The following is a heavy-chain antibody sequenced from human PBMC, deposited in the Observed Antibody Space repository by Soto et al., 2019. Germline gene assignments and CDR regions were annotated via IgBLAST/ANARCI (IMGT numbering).Heavy chain of an antibody. D-gene: IGHD3-10*01. CDR2: FRSSGDDGTT. J-gene: IGHJ4*02. CDR3: AKKVNSSSGSQYFDY. CDR1: GFTFSSYS. Sequence: PGGSLRLSCAASGFTFSSYSMSWVRQAPGKGLEWVSGFRSSGDDGTTYYADSVKGRFTISRDNSKNTLFLQMNSLRAEDTAIYYCAKKVNSSSGSQYFDYWGQGTLVTVSS. V-gene: IGHV3-23*01.